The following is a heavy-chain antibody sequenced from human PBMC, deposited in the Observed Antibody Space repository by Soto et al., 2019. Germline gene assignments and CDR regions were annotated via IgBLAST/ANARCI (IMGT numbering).Heavy chain of an antibody. J-gene: IGHJ4*02. CDR1: GFAFSSYC. V-gene: IGHV3-30*03. D-gene: IGHD3-22*01. CDR2: ISYGGSNI. CDR3: ASDSYYHDSTGYYVFDY. Sequence: PGGSLRLSCAASGFAFSSYCMHWVRQAPGKGLEWVAAISYGGSNINYADSVKGRFTISRDNSKNTLILQMDSLRTEDTAVYYCASDSYYHDSTGYYVFDYWGQRTLVTVSS.